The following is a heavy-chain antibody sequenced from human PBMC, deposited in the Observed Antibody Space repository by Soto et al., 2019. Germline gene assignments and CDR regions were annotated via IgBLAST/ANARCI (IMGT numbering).Heavy chain of an antibody. J-gene: IGHJ4*02. D-gene: IGHD1-7*01. CDR2: ISSSSSYI. CDR3: ARGERVELRVGFFDY. V-gene: IGHV3-21*01. Sequence: EVQLVESGGGLVKPGGSLRLSCAASGFTFSSYSMNWVRQAPGKGLEWVSSISSSSSYIYYADSVKGRFTISRDNAKNSLYLQMNILRAEDTAVYYCARGERVELRVGFFDYWGQGTLVTVSS. CDR1: GFTFSSYS.